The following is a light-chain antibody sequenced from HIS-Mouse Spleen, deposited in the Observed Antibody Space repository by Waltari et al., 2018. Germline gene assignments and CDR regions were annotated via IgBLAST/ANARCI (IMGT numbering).Light chain of an antibody. CDR3: QQSYSTSWT. CDR1: QSLSRY. Sequence: DIQMTQSPSSLSASVGYRVTITCRESQSLSRYLNWYQQEPGKAPKHLIYAASSLQSGVPSRFSGSGSGTDFTLTISSQQPEDFATYYCQQSYSTSWTLGQGTKVDIK. J-gene: IGKJ1*01. V-gene: IGKV1-39*01. CDR2: AAS.